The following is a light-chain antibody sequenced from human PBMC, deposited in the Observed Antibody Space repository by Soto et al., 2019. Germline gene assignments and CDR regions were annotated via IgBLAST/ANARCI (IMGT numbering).Light chain of an antibody. J-gene: IGLJ2*01. CDR2: DVN. CDR3: SSYTTSTTRV. V-gene: IGLV2-14*03. Sequence: QSALTQPASVSGSPGQSITISCAGTSSDVGVYDFVSWYQQHPGKAPKLLIYDVNNRPAGITNRFSGSKSGNTASLTISGLQAEDEADYYCSSYTTSTTRVFGGGTMLTVL. CDR1: SSDVGVYDF.